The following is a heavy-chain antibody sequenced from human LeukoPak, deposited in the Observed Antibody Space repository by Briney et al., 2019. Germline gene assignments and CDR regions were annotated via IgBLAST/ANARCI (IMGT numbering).Heavy chain of an antibody. CDR3: AKDKEALKNWDY. J-gene: IGHJ4*02. D-gene: IGHD1-1*01. CDR1: GYTFTSYY. CDR2: INPSGGST. V-gene: IGHV1-46*01. Sequence: GASVKVSCKASGYTFTSYYMHWVRQAPGQGLEWMGIINPSGGSTTYAQKFQGRVTTTRDTSTSTAYMELSSLRSEDTAVYYCAKDKEALKNWDYWGQGTLVTVSS.